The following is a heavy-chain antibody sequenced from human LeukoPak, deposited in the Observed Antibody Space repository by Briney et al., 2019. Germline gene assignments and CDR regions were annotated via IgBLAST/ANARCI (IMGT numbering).Heavy chain of an antibody. CDR2: IHTSGST. J-gene: IGHJ4*02. V-gene: IGHV4-61*02. D-gene: IGHD4/OR15-4a*01. CDR1: GGSISSGSYY. Sequence: SETLSLTCTVSGGSISSGSYYWSWIRQPAGKGLEWIGRIHTSGSTNYNPSLKSRVTISVDTSKNQFSLKLSSVTAADTAVYYCARRAGAYSHPYDYWGQGTLVTVSS. CDR3: ARRAGAYSHPYDY.